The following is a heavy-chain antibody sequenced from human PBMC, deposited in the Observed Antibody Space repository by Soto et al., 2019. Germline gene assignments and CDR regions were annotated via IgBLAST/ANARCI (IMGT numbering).Heavy chain of an antibody. V-gene: IGHV3-23*01. CDR3: AKAYYDILAGYHPFDP. J-gene: IGHJ5*02. CDR2: ISGSGGST. Sequence: GGTLRLSCAASGFTFSSYAMSWVRQAPGKGLEWVSAISGSGGSTYYADSVKGRFTISRDNSKNTLYLQMNSLRAEDTAVYYCAKAYYDILAGYHPFDPWGQGTLVTVSS. D-gene: IGHD3-9*01. CDR1: GFTFSSYA.